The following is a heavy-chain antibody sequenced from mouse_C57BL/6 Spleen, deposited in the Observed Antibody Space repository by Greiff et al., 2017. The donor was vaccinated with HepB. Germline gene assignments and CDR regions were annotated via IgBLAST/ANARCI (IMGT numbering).Heavy chain of an antibody. CDR1: GFTFSSYA. CDR2: ISDGGSYT. Sequence: DVMLVESGGGLVKPGGSLKLSCAASGFTFSSYAMSWVRQTPEKRLEWVATISDGGSYTYYPDNVKGRFTISRDNAKNNLYLQMSHLKSEDTAMYYVARDKDSLYAMDYWGQGTSVTVSS. CDR3: ARDKDSLYAMDY. J-gene: IGHJ4*01. V-gene: IGHV5-4*01.